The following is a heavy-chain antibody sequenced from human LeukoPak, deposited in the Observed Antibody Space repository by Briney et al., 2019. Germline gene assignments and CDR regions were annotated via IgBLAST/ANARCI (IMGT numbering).Heavy chain of an antibody. V-gene: IGHV3-66*01. J-gene: IGHJ4*02. CDR1: GFTVSSNY. Sequence: QPGGSLRLSCAASGFTVSSNYMSWVRQAPGKGLEWVSVIYSGGSTYYADSVKGRFTISRDNAKNSLYLQMNSLRAEDTAVYYCSDTYYDILTGLGPPGYWGQGTLVTVSS. CDR3: SDTYYDILTGLGPPGY. CDR2: IYSGGST. D-gene: IGHD3-9*01.